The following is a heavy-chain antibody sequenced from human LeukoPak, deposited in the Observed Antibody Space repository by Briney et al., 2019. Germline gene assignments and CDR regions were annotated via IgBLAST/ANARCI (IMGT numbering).Heavy chain of an antibody. CDR1: GFTFSDYY. V-gene: IGHV3-11*04. Sequence: GGSLRLSCAASGFTFSDYYMSWVRQAPGKGLEWASYISGSGRTIYYADSVKGRFTISRDNAKNSLYLQMNSLRAEDTAVYYCAKGLWFGELLSYFDYWGQGTLVTVSS. D-gene: IGHD3-10*01. J-gene: IGHJ4*02. CDR2: ISGSGRTI. CDR3: AKGLWFGELLSYFDY.